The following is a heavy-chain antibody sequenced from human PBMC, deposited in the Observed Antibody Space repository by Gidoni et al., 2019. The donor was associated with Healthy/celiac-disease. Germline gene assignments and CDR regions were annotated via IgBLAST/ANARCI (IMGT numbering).Heavy chain of an antibody. V-gene: IGHV4-38-2*02. Sequence: QVQLQESGPGLVKPSETLSLTCAVSGYSISSGYYWGWIRQPPGKGLEWIGSIYHSGSTYYNPSLKSRVTISVDTSKNQFSLKLSSVTAADTAVYYCAREGRLLPVDYWGQGTLVTVSS. CDR3: AREGRLLPVDY. J-gene: IGHJ4*02. CDR1: GYSISSGYY. CDR2: IYHSGST. D-gene: IGHD2-21*01.